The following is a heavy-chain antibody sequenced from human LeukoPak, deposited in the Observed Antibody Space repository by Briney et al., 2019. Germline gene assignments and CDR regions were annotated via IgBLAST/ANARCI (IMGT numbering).Heavy chain of an antibody. CDR3: ARGLLWFGELPYYYYYGMDV. CDR2: IIPIFGTA. D-gene: IGHD3-10*01. Sequence: AVKVSCKASGGTFSSYAISWVRPAPGQGLEWMGGIIPIFGTANYAQKFQGRVTITADKSTSTAYMELSSLRSEDTAVYYCARGLLWFGELPYYYYYGMDVWGKGTTVTVSS. J-gene: IGHJ6*04. V-gene: IGHV1-69*06. CDR1: GGTFSSYA.